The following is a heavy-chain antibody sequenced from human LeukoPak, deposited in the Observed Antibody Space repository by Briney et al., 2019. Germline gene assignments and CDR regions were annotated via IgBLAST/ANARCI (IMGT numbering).Heavy chain of an antibody. Sequence: GASVKVSCKASGYTFTGYYMHWVRQAPGQGLEWMGWINPNSGGTNYAQKFQGRVTMTRDTSISTAYMELSRLRSDDTAVYYCARAYFPPTMVRGAPPRYWGQGTLVTVSS. V-gene: IGHV1-2*02. CDR3: ARAYFPPTMVRGAPPRY. D-gene: IGHD3-10*01. J-gene: IGHJ4*02. CDR2: INPNSGGT. CDR1: GYTFTGYY.